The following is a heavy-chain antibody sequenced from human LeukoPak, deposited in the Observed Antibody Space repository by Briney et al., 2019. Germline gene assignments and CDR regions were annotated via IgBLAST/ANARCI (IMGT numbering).Heavy chain of an antibody. CDR1: GFSISSDL. Sequence: QAGGSLRLSCAASGFSISSDLMCWVRQAPGTGLEWVANIKTDGSEKQYVDSVKGRFTISRDNAKNSLYLQMNSLRAEDTAIYYCARDSPATGMSMDVWGKGTTVTVSS. J-gene: IGHJ6*03. D-gene: IGHD1-1*01. CDR2: IKTDGSEK. CDR3: ARDSPATGMSMDV. V-gene: IGHV3-7*01.